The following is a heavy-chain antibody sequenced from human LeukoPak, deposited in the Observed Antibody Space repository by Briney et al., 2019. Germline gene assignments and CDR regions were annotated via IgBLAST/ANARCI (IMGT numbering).Heavy chain of an antibody. Sequence: SETLSLTCTVSGGSISSSSYYWGWIRQPPGKGLEWIGSIYYSGSTYYNPSLRSRVTISVDTSKNQFSLKLSSVTAADTAVYYCAREGQQLVPDYWGQGTLVTVSS. J-gene: IGHJ4*02. V-gene: IGHV4-39*07. CDR1: GGSISSSSYY. D-gene: IGHD6-13*01. CDR2: IYYSGST. CDR3: AREGQQLVPDY.